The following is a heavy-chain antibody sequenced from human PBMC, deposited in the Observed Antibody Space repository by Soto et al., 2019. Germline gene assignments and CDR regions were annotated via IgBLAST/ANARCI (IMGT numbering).Heavy chain of an antibody. Sequence: PGGSLRLSCAASGFTFSSYGMHWVRQAPGKGLEWVAVISYDGSNKYYADSVKGRFTISRDNSKNTLYLQMNSLRAEDTAVYYCAKDIRHPNYYDSSGYYYGMDVWGQGTTVTVSS. V-gene: IGHV3-30*18. CDR2: ISYDGSNK. D-gene: IGHD3-22*01. CDR1: GFTFSSYG. CDR3: AKDIRHPNYYDSSGYYYGMDV. J-gene: IGHJ6*02.